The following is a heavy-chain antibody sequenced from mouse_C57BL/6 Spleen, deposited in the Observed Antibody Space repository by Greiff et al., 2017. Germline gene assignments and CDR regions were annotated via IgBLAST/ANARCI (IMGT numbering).Heavy chain of an antibody. D-gene: IGHD2-3*01. J-gene: IGHJ2*01. CDR1: GYTFTSYW. CDR2: IDPSDSET. CDR3: ARTRWVDGYYEDY. Sequence: VQLQQPGAELVRPGSSVKLSCKASGYTFTSYWMHWVKQRPIQGLEWIGNIDPSDSETHYNQKFKDKATLTVDKSSSTAYMQLSSLTSEDSAVYYCARTRWVDGYYEDYWGQGTTLTVSS. V-gene: IGHV1-52*01.